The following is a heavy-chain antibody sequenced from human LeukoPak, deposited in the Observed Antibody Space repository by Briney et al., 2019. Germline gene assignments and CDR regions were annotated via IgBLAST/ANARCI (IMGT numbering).Heavy chain of an antibody. D-gene: IGHD4-17*01. V-gene: IGHV4-39*07. CDR3: ARDYGDNWFDS. J-gene: IGHJ5*01. CDR2: IYYGGNT. CDR1: GGSISSSKYY. Sequence: PSETLSLTCTVSGGSISSSKYYWGWIRQPPGKGLEWIGNIYYGGNTFYNPALKSRFTISVDTFKNQFSLKVNSVTAADAAVYYCARDYGDNWFDSWGQGTLVTVSS.